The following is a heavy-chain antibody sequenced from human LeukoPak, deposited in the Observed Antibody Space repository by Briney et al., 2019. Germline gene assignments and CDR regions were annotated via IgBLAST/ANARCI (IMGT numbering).Heavy chain of an antibody. J-gene: IGHJ3*02. CDR1: GGSISSYY. CDR2: IYYSGST. Sequence: SETLSLTCTVSGGSISSYYWCWIRQPPGKGLEWIGYIYYSGSTNYNPSLKSRVTISVDTSKNQFSLKLSSVTAADTAVYYCARGSPSYYDFWSATDAFDIWGQGTMVTVSS. V-gene: IGHV4-59*01. CDR3: ARGSPSYYDFWSATDAFDI. D-gene: IGHD3-3*01.